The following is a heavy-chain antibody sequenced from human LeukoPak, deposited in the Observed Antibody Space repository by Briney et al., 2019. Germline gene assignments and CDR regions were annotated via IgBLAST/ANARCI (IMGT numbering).Heavy chain of an antibody. V-gene: IGHV1-24*01. J-gene: IGHJ4*02. Sequence: ASVKVSCKDSGYTLTELSMHWVRQAPGKGLEWMGGFDPEDGETIYAQKFQGRVTMTEDTSTDTAYMELSSLRSEDTAVYYCATPGCGSCAFDYWGQGTLVTVSS. CDR2: FDPEDGET. CDR1: GYTLTELS. CDR3: ATPGCGSCAFDY. D-gene: IGHD2-15*01.